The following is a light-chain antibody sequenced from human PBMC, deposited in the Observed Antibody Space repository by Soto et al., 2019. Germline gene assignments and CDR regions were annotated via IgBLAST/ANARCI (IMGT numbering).Light chain of an antibody. CDR2: GAS. CDR1: QSVSSN. Sequence: EIVLTQSPGTLSVSPGERATLSFCASQSVSSNLAWYQQKPGQAPRLLIYGASTRATGIPARFSGSGSGTEFTLTISSLQSEDFAVYYCQQYNNWLTWTFGQGTKVDIK. V-gene: IGKV3-15*01. CDR3: QQYNNWLTWT. J-gene: IGKJ1*01.